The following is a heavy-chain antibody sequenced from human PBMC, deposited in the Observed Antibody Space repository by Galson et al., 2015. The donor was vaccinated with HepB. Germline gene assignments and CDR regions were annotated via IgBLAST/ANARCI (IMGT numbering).Heavy chain of an antibody. J-gene: IGHJ4*02. Sequence: SLRLSCAASGFTFSGSAIHWVRQASGKGPECVGRIRSKANNYATSYVPSLRGRFTISRDDSKNMAYLHMKSLKTEDTAMYFCTRLGDFSGYSSRWGQGTLVTVSS. CDR2: IRSKANNYAT. V-gene: IGHV3-73*01. CDR1: GFTFSGSA. D-gene: IGHD6-13*01. CDR3: TRLGDFSGYSSR.